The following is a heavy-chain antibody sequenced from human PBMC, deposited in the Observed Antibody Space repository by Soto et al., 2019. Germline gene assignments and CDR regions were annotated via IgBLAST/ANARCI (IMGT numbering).Heavy chain of an antibody. CDR1: GGSISSSSYY. D-gene: IGHD4-17*01. V-gene: IGHV4-39*01. J-gene: IGHJ5*02. Sequence: SETLSLTCTVSGGSISSSSYYWGWIRQPPGKGLEWIGSIYYSGSTYYNPSLKSRVTISVDTSKTQFSLKLSSVTAADTAVYYCARRRKDMTTAKKGAWFDPWGQGTLVTVSS. CDR3: ARRRKDMTTAKKGAWFDP. CDR2: IYYSGST.